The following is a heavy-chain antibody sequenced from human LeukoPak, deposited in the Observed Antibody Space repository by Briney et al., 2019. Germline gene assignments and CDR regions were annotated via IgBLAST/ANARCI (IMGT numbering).Heavy chain of an antibody. V-gene: IGHV4-4*02. CDR2: ISLAGRT. D-gene: IGHD1-26*01. CDR3: SRESGPFCPFGH. CDR1: GGSITTTKY. Sequence: SENLSLNCGVTGGSITTTKYWSWVRPPPGGGLEGVGEISLAGRTRYNPSLKSRVNISIDESKNHLYLNLASVTAADTAVYYCSRESGPFCPFGHWGQGTLVAVTS. J-gene: IGHJ4*02.